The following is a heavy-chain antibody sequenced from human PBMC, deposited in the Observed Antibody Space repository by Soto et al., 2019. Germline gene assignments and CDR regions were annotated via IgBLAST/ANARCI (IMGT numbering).Heavy chain of an antibody. V-gene: IGHV3-7*03. D-gene: IGHD5-18*01. CDR2: IKQDGSEK. Sequence: GGSLRLSCAASGFTFSSYAMSWVRQAPGKGLEWVANIKQDGSEKYYVNSVKGRFTISRDNAKNSLYLQMNSLRAEDTAVYYCARDTAEDYWGQGTLVTVSS. J-gene: IGHJ4*02. CDR1: GFTFSSYA. CDR3: ARDTAEDY.